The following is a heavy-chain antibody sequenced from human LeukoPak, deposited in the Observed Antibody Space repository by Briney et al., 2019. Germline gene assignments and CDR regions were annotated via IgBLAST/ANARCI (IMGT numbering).Heavy chain of an antibody. CDR1: GYTFTSYD. V-gene: IGHV1-8*01. D-gene: IGHD6-19*01. J-gene: IGHJ4*02. Sequence: ASVKVSCKASGYTFTSYDINWVRQATGQGLEWMGWINPNSGNTGYAQKFQGRVTMTRDTSISTAYMELSRLRSDDTAVYYCARVSIVVAAHRGYFDYWGQGTLVTVSS. CDR3: ARVSIVVAAHRGYFDY. CDR2: INPNSGNT.